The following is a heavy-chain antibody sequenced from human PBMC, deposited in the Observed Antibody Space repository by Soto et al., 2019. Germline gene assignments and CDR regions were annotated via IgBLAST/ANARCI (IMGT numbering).Heavy chain of an antibody. CDR1: GYTFTHYA. D-gene: IGHD2-8*01. Sequence: ASVKVSCKSSGYTFTHYAMHWVRQAPGQGLEWLGWINTDNGNTAFSQKFQGRVSITMDTSASTAYVELSSLISEDTAVYYCAGQGDSRILRDTFDIWGQGTLVTVSS. CDR2: INTDNGNT. J-gene: IGHJ3*02. V-gene: IGHV1-3*04. CDR3: AGQGDSRILRDTFDI.